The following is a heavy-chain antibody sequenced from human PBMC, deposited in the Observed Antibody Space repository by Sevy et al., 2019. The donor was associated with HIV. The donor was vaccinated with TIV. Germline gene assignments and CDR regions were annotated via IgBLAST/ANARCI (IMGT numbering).Heavy chain of an antibody. V-gene: IGHV3-30*04. D-gene: IGHD6-6*01. J-gene: IGHJ4*02. CDR2: ISYHGRNQ. CDR1: GFTFSDYA. CDR3: ARKQFVLPFDY. Sequence: GGSLRLSCEASGFTFSDYAIHWVRQAPGKGLEWLAVISYHGRNQFYADSVRCRFTISRDDSKNTVYLQMNSLRPDDTAVYYCARKQFVLPFDYWGQGTLVTVSS.